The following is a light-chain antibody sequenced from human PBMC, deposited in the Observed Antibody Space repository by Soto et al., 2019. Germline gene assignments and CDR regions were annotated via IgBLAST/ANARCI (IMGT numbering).Light chain of an antibody. CDR1: QSVRSN. J-gene: IGKJ1*01. Sequence: EKVMTQSPATLSVSPGERATLSCRASQSVRSNLAWYQQKPGQPPRLLIYDASTRATGIPSRFSGSGSGTEFTLTISSLQPDDFATYYCQQYNSYSRTFGKGTKVDIK. CDR2: DAS. V-gene: IGKV3-15*01. CDR3: QQYNSYSRT.